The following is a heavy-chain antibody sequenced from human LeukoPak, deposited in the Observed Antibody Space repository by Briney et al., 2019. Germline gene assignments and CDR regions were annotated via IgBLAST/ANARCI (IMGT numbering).Heavy chain of an antibody. V-gene: IGHV4-34*01. CDR3: ARGRSSWPHYYYYMDV. J-gene: IGHJ6*03. Sequence: PSETLSLTCAVYGGSFSGYYWSWIRQPPGKGLEWIGEINHSGSTNYNPSLKSRVTISVDTSKNQFSLKLSSVTAADTAVYYCARGRSSWPHYYYYMDVWGKGTTVTVSS. CDR2: INHSGST. D-gene: IGHD6-13*01. CDR1: GGSFSGYY.